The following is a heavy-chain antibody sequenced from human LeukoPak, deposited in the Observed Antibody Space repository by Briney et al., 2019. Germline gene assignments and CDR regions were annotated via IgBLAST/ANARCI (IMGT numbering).Heavy chain of an antibody. V-gene: IGHV3-21*01. D-gene: IGHD2-2*01. J-gene: IGHJ4*02. CDR3: ARNGPSSTSYDY. CDR2: ISSSSSYI. CDR1: GFTFSSYS. Sequence: PGGSLRLSCAASGFTFSSYSMNWVRQAPGKGLECVSSISSSSSYIYYADSVKGRFTISRDNAKNSLYLQMNSLRAEDTAVYYCARNGPSSTSYDYWGQGTLVTVSS.